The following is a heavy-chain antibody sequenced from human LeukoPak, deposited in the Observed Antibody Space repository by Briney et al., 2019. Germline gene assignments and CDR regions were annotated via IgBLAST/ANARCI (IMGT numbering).Heavy chain of an antibody. CDR1: GFPFSSYA. V-gene: IGHV3-64*01. CDR2: ISSNGGST. CDR3: ARDEGSGHFDY. J-gene: IGHJ4*02. Sequence: GGSLRLSCAASGFPFSSYAMHWVRQAPGKGLEYVSAISSNGGSTYYANSVKGRFTISRDNSKNTLYLQMGSLRAEDMAVYYCARDEGSGHFDYWGQGTLVTVSS.